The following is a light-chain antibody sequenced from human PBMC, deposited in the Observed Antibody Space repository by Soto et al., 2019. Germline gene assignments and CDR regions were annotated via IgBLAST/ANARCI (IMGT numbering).Light chain of an antibody. V-gene: IGKV3D-11*02. CDR3: QQRNYWQVT. CDR2: DVS. CDR1: QSVSSN. J-gene: IGKJ5*01. Sequence: EIVMTQSPATLAVSPLSRATLSCRASQSVSSNLAWYQQKPGQAPRLLIYDVSNRATGIPARFSGSGSGTDFTLTISSLEPEDFAVYYCQQRNYWQVTFGQGTRLEI.